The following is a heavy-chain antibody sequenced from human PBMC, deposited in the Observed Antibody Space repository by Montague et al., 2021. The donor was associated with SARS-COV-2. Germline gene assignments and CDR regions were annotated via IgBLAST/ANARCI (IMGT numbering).Heavy chain of an antibody. D-gene: IGHD6-13*01. J-gene: IGHJ4*02. V-gene: IGHV4-31*02. Sequence: YSGSTYYNPSLKSRVTISGDTSKNNFSLRLTSVTAADTAVYYCARGRLATGDFDYVGQGTLVTFAS. CDR2: YSGST. CDR3: ARGRLATGDFDY.